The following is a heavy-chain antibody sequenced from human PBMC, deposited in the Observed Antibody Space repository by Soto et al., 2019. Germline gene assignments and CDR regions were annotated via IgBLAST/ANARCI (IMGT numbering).Heavy chain of an antibody. V-gene: IGHV3-11*05. J-gene: IGHJ4*02. Sequence: GGSLRLSCAASGFTFSDYYMSWIRQAPGKGLEWVSYISSSSSYTNYADSVKGRFTISRDNAKNSLYLQMNSLRAEDTAVYYCARVRGYSSSWSDYWGQGTLVTVSS. D-gene: IGHD6-13*01. CDR1: GFTFSDYY. CDR3: ARVRGYSSSWSDY. CDR2: ISSSSSYT.